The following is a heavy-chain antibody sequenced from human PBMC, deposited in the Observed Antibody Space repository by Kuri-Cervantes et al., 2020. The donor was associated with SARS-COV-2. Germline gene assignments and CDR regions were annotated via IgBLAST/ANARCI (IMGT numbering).Heavy chain of an antibody. D-gene: IGHD1-26*01. CDR1: GFTFSSYA. CDR2: ISGSGGST. Sequence: LSLTCAASGFTFSSYAMSWVRQAPGKGLEWASAISGSGGSTYYADSVKGRFTISRDNSKNTLYLQMNSLRAEDTAVYYCAKLGFRGWFDPWGQGTLVTVSS. CDR3: AKLGFRGWFDP. J-gene: IGHJ5*02. V-gene: IGHV3-23*01.